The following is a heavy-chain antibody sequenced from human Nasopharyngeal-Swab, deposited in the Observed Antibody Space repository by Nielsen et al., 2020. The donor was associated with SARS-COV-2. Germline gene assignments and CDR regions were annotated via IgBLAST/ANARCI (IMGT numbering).Heavy chain of an antibody. D-gene: IGHD6-19*01. CDR1: GFTFGDYA. CDR3: AKDMSYSSGWFYGMDV. Sequence: SLKISCTASGFTFGDYAMSWFRQAPGKGLEWVSGISWNSGSIGYADSVKGRFTISRDNAKNSLYLQMNSLRAEDTALYYCAKDMSYSSGWFYGMDVWGQGTTVTVSS. CDR2: ISWNSGSI. V-gene: IGHV3-9*01. J-gene: IGHJ6*02.